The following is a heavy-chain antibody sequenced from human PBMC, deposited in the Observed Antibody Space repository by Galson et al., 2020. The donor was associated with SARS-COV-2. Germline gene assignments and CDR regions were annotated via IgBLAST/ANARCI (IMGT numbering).Heavy chain of an antibody. CDR2: ISYSGST. V-gene: IGHV4-59*08. Sequence: ETSETLSLTCAVSIVSMTSHYWSWIRQAPGKGLEWMGYISYSGSTTYNPSLTSRVTISIDTSRNQFSLKLTSVTAADTALYYCAKLAEGRRSSEDYWGQGTLVTVSS. CDR1: IVSMTSHY. J-gene: IGHJ4*02. D-gene: IGHD1-26*01. CDR3: AKLAEGRRSSEDY.